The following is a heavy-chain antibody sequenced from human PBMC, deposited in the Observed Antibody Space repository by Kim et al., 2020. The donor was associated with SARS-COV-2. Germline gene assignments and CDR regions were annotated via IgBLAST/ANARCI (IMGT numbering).Heavy chain of an antibody. D-gene: IGHD3-10*01. V-gene: IGHV1-18*01. CDR3: ARGPKYYSHYFDY. J-gene: IGHJ4*02. Sequence: AQKLQGRVTMTTDTSTSTAYMELRSLRSDDTAVYYCARGPKYYSHYFDYWGQGTLVTVSS.